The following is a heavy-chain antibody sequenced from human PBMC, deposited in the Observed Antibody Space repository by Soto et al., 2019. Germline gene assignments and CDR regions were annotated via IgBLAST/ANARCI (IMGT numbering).Heavy chain of an antibody. J-gene: IGHJ4*02. V-gene: IGHV3-23*01. CDR2: ISGSGAST. Sequence: GGSLRLSCVASGFTFSSYAMSWVRQAPGKGLEWVSAISGSGASTYYADSVKGRFTISRDNSKNTLYLQMNSLRAEDTAVYYCAKDISGWFGEYDYWGQGTLVTVSS. D-gene: IGHD3-10*01. CDR3: AKDISGWFGEYDY. CDR1: GFTFSSYA.